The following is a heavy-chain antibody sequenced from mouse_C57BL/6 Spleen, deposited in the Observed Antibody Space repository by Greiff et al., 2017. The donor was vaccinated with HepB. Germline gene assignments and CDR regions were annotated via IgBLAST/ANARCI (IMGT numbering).Heavy chain of an antibody. J-gene: IGHJ2*01. V-gene: IGHV1-55*01. CDR3: AREEIVTTVVALDY. CDR2: IYPGSGST. CDR1: GYTFTSYW. D-gene: IGHD1-1*01. Sequence: QVQLQQPGAELVKPGASVKMSCKASGYTFTSYWITWVKQRPGQGLEWIGDIYPGSGSTNYNEKFKSKATLTVDTSSSTAYMQLSSLTSEDSAVYYCAREEIVTTVVALDYWGQGTTLTVSS.